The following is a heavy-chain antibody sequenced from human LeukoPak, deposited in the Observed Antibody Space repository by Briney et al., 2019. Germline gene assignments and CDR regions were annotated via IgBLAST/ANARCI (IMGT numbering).Heavy chain of an antibody. CDR1: GGSISSYY. J-gene: IGHJ6*02. V-gene: IGHV4-59*01. CDR2: IYYSGST. Sequence: SETLSLTCTVSGGSISSYYWSWIRQPPGRGLEWIGYIYYSGSTNYNPSLKSRVTISVDTSKNQFSLKLSSVTAADTAVYYCARDDYYYYGMDVWGQGTTVTVSS. CDR3: ARDDYYYYGMDV.